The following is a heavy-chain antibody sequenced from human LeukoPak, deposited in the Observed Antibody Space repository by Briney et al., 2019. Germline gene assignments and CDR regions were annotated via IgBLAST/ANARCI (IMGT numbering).Heavy chain of an antibody. D-gene: IGHD2-15*01. J-gene: IGHJ4*02. Sequence: PSETLSLTCTVSGGSISSYYWSWIRQPPGKGLEWIGYIYYSGSTNYNPSLKSRVTISVDTSKNQFSLKLSSVTAADTAVCYCARHVENCSGGSCYSGGPFDYWGQGTLVTVSS. CDR2: IYYSGST. CDR1: GGSISSYY. V-gene: IGHV4-59*08. CDR3: ARHVENCSGGSCYSGGPFDY.